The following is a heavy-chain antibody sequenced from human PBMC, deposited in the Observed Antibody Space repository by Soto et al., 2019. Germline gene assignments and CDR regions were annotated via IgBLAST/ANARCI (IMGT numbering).Heavy chain of an antibody. J-gene: IGHJ6*02. CDR2: INPNSGGT. CDR1: GFTFSAYY. Sequence: ASVKVSCKASGFTFSAYYIYWVRQAPGQGLEWIGWINPNSGGTNNAQKFQGRVTMTRDTSTSTVYMELSALISDDTAVYYCAKEDIVAKASMDVWGQGTTVTVSS. V-gene: IGHV1-2*02. CDR3: AKEDIVAKASMDV. D-gene: IGHD5-12*01.